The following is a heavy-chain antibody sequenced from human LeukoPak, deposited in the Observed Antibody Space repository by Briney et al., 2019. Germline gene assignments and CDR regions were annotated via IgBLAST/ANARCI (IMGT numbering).Heavy chain of an antibody. CDR3: ARDYLPYYYDSSGYGLPGY. CDR2: IDGRGSST. J-gene: IGHJ4*02. D-gene: IGHD3-22*01. Sequence: GGSLRLSCAASGFTFSSYAMSWVRQAPNKGLEWVSTIDGRGSSTFSADSVKGRFTISRDNSKNTLYLQLNSPRAEDTAVYYCARDYLPYYYDSSGYGLPGYWGQGTLVTVSS. V-gene: IGHV3-23*01. CDR1: GFTFSSYA.